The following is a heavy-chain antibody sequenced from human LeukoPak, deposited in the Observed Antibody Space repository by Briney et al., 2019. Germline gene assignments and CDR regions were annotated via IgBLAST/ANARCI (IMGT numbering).Heavy chain of an antibody. J-gene: IGHJ4*02. CDR2: IYYSGST. CDR3: ARLHYDFWSGYPYYFDH. D-gene: IGHD3-3*01. Sequence: SSETLSLTCTVSGGSISSYYWSWIRQPPGKGLEWIGYIYYSGSTNYNPSLKSRVTISVDTSKNQFSLKLSSVTAADTAVYYCARLHYDFWSGYPYYFDHWGQGTLVTVSS. V-gene: IGHV4-59*08. CDR1: GGSISSYY.